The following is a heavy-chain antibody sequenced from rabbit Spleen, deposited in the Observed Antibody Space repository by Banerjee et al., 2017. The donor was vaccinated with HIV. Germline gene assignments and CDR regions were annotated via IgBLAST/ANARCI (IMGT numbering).Heavy chain of an antibody. J-gene: IGHJ3*01. D-gene: IGHD8-1*01. CDR3: ARDINGGSGYDL. CDR2: IYNGDGST. Sequence: QSLEESGGDLVKPGASLTLTCTASGFSFSSSYYMCWVRQAPGKGPEWIACIYNGDGSTYYASWVNGRFTISKTSSTVDLKMTSLTAADTATYFCARDINGGSGYDLWGQGTLVTVS. CDR1: GFSFSSSYY. V-gene: IGHV1S40*01.